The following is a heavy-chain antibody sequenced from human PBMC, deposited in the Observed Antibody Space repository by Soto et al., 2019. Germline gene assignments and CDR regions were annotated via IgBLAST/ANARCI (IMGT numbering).Heavy chain of an antibody. CDR1: GYTLTELS. V-gene: IGHV1-24*01. Sequence: QVQLVQSGAEVKKPGASVKVSCKVSGYTLTELSMHWVRQAPGKGLEWMGGFDPEDGETIYAQKFQGRVTMTEDTSTDTAYMEVSGLRSEDTAVYYCATRNYYYDSSGYDYWGQGTLVTVSS. CDR3: ATRNYYYDSSGYDY. CDR2: FDPEDGET. J-gene: IGHJ4*02. D-gene: IGHD3-22*01.